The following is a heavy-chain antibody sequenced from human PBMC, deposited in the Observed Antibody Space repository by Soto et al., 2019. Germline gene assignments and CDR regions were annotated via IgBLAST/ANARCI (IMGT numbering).Heavy chain of an antibody. J-gene: IGHJ4*02. Sequence: SETLSLTCTVSGGSMSNYYWNWIRQSPGKGLEWIGYIYYSGNTDYSPSLKSRVTISVDTSKNQFSLKLTSVTAADSAVYYCARRKNDYIWGSFPFDSWGPGTLVTVSS. V-gene: IGHV4-59*08. CDR3: ARRKNDYIWGSFPFDS. CDR1: GGSMSNYY. CDR2: IYYSGNT. D-gene: IGHD3-16*01.